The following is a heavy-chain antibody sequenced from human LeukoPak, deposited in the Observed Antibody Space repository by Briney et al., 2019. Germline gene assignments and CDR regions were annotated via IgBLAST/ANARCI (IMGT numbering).Heavy chain of an antibody. D-gene: IGHD2-8*02. Sequence: PGGSLRLSCAASGFTFSSYSMNWVRQAPGKGPEWVSSISSSRTYIYYADSVKGRFTISRDNAKNSLYLQMNSLRAEDTAVYYCARSMGSTGSWYYFDYWGQGTLVTVSS. V-gene: IGHV3-21*01. CDR1: GFTFSSYS. CDR3: ARSMGSTGSWYYFDY. J-gene: IGHJ4*02. CDR2: ISSSRTYI.